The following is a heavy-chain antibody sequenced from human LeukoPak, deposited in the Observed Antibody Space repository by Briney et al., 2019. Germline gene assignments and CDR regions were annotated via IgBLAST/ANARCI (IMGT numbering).Heavy chain of an antibody. J-gene: IGHJ4*02. Sequence: GGSLRLSCAASGFTVSSNYMSWVRQAPGKGLEWVSVIYSGGSTYYADSVNGRFTISRDNSKNTLYLQMNSLRAEDTAVYYCARDEHFYPSLVYWGQGTLVTVSS. D-gene: IGHD3-3*02. CDR2: IYSGGST. CDR3: ARDEHFYPSLVY. CDR1: GFTVSSNY. V-gene: IGHV3-53*01.